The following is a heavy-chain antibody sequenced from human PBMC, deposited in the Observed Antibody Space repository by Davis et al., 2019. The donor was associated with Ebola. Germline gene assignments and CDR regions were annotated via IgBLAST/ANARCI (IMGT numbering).Heavy chain of an antibody. J-gene: IGHJ4*02. V-gene: IGHV4-39*01. Sequence: MPSETLSLTCTVSGGSMSISGYYWTWIRQPPGKGPQWIGSIYYSGTTYYNPSLKSRVTISVDTSKSQFSRKLNSVTGADTAVYYCGRHSHNSGFDYWGQGPLVTVSS. CDR3: GRHSHNSGFDY. D-gene: IGHD3-22*01. CDR1: GGSMSISGYY. CDR2: IYYSGTT.